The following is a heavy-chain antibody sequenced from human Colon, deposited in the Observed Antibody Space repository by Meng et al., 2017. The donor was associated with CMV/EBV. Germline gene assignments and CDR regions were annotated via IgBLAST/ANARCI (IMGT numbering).Heavy chain of an antibody. CDR3: AKYCSSGACLDY. V-gene: IGHV3-74*03. CDR1: GFTFRDYW. J-gene: IGHJ4*02. D-gene: IGHD2-2*01. Sequence: CAASGFTFRDYWMHWVRQAPGKGLVWVSRIKYDGRSTTYADSVKGRFTISRDNAQNTVYLQMNSLRAEDTAVYYCAKYCSSGACLDYWGQGTLVTVSS. CDR2: IKYDGRST.